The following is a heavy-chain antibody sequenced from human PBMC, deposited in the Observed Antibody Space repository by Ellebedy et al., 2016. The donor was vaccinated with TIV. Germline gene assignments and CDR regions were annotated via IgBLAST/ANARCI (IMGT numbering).Heavy chain of an antibody. V-gene: IGHV1-18*04. CDR1: GYTFRNYG. CDR3: ARYCSSTTCSNWFDP. CDR2: TSPYNGDT. J-gene: IGHJ5*02. D-gene: IGHD2-2*01. Sequence: AASVKVSCKASGYTFRNYGINWVRQAPGQGLEWMGWTSPYNGDTKYAQKFQGRVTMTTDTFTSTVYMDLRSLRSDDTAVYYCARYCSSTTCSNWFDPWGQGTLVTVSS.